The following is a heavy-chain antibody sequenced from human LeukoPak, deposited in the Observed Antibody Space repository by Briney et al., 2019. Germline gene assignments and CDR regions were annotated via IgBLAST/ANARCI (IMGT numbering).Heavy chain of an antibody. V-gene: IGHV4-59*08. CDR1: GGSITAYD. CDR3: ARAPRGSYSF. CDR2: FYYSGNT. D-gene: IGHD1-26*01. J-gene: IGHJ4*02. Sequence: SETLSLTCTVSGGSITAYDWSWIRQPPGKGLEWIGYFYYSGNTNYNPSLKSRVTLSVDTSENQFSLKLSSVTAADTAVYYCARAPRGSYSFWGQGTLVTVSS.